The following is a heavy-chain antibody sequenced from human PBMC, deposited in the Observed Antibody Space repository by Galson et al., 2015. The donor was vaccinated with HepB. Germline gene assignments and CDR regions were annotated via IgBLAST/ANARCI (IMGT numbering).Heavy chain of an antibody. Sequence: SLRLSCAASGFTFSSYSMNWVRQAPGKGLEWVSSISSSSSYIYYADSVKGRFTIPRDNAKNSLYLQMNSLRAEDTAVYYCARDSSGYFQHWGQGTLVTVSS. CDR1: GFTFSSYS. D-gene: IGHD3-22*01. CDR3: ARDSSGYFQH. J-gene: IGHJ1*01. V-gene: IGHV3-21*01. CDR2: ISSSSSYI.